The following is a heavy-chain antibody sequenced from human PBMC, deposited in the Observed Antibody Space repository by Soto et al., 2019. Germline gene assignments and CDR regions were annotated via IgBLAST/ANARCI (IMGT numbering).Heavy chain of an antibody. Sequence: SGGSLRLSCAASGFTFSSYSMNWVRQAPGKGLEWVSSISSSSSYIYYADSVKGRFTISRDNAKNSLYLQMNSLRAEDTAVYYCARSTDLNRYSGYEWLLRQYYYGMDVWGQSTTVTVTS. V-gene: IGHV3-21*01. J-gene: IGHJ6*02. CDR3: ARSTDLNRYSGYEWLLRQYYYGMDV. CDR1: GFTFSSYS. CDR2: ISSSSSYI. D-gene: IGHD5-12*01.